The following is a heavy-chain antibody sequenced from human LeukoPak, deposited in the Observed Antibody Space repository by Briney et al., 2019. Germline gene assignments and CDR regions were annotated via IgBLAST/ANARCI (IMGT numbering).Heavy chain of an antibody. V-gene: IGHV1-69*06. CDR3: ARDNSVREEAWWFNP. J-gene: IGHJ5*02. D-gene: IGHD3-10*01. CDR1: GGTFSSYA. Sequence: SVKVSCKASGGTFSSYAISWVRQAPGQGLEWMGGIIPIFGTANYAQKFQGRVTITADKSTSTAYMELSSLRSEDTAVYYCARDNSVREEAWWFNPWGQGTLVTVSS. CDR2: IIPIFGTA.